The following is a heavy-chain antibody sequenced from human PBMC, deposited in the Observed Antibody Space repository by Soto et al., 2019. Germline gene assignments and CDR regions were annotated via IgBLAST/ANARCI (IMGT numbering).Heavy chain of an antibody. Sequence: EVQLLESGGTLVQRGGSLRLSCAASGFTFSSYAMSWVRQAPGKRLEWVSALSGSGDYTYYAESLRGRFTSSRDKSKHTLSPQVDPLEAADTAVSDCVRWRYRVNDVNRPSGYYFRYGVDVWGQGNTVTVSS. D-gene: IGHD5-12*01. J-gene: IGHJ6*02. V-gene: IGHV3-23*01. CDR2: LSGSGDYT. CDR3: VRWRYRVNDVNRPSGYYFRYGVDV. CDR1: GFTFSSYA.